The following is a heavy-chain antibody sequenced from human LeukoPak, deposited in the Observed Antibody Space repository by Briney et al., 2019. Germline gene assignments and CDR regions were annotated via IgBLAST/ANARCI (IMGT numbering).Heavy chain of an antibody. D-gene: IGHD3-22*01. J-gene: IGHJ4*02. Sequence: PGGSLRLSCAASGFTFDDYAMHWVRQAPGKGLEWVSGISWNSGSIGYADSVKGRFPISRDNAKNSLYLQMKSLRAEDMALYYCAKGHRYDSSGYVDYWGQGTLVTVSS. CDR3: AKGHRYDSSGYVDY. CDR1: GFTFDDYA. V-gene: IGHV3-9*03. CDR2: ISWNSGSI.